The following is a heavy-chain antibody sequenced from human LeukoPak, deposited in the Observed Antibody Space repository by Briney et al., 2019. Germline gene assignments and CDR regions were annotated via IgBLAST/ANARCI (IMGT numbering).Heavy chain of an antibody. Sequence: GGSLRLSCAASGFTFSNYPMSGVRQPPGKGLEWVSDLSGSGSSTYYADSVKGRFTISRDNSKNTLYLQMNSLRAEDTAVYYCAKDHHYVPPNWFDPWGQGTLVTVSS. V-gene: IGHV3-23*01. CDR2: LSGSGSST. CDR1: GFTFSNYP. J-gene: IGHJ5*02. D-gene: IGHD3-10*02. CDR3: AKDHHYVPPNWFDP.